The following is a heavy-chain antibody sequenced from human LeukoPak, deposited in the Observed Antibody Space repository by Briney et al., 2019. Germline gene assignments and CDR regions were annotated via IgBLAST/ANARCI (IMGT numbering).Heavy chain of an antibody. V-gene: IGHV3-21*01. CDR2: ISSSSNYI. Sequence: KPGGSLRLSCAASGFTFSSYSMNWVRQAPGKGLEWVSSISSSSNYIHYADSVKGRFTISRDNAKNSLYLQMNSLRDEDTAIYYCARDRSTYSSSWYLDYWGQGTLVTVSS. CDR1: GFTFSSYS. CDR3: ARDRSTYSSSWYLDY. D-gene: IGHD6-13*01. J-gene: IGHJ4*02.